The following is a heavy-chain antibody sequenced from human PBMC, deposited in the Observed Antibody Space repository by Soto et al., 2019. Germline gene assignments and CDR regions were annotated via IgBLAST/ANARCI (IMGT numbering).Heavy chain of an antibody. V-gene: IGHV4-34*01. CDR2: INHSGST. CDR1: GGSFSGYY. Sequence: SETVSLTCAVYGGSFSGYYWSWIRQPPGKGLEWIGEINHSGSTNYNPSLKSRVTISVDTSKNQFSLKLSSVTAADTAGYYCAIEIGFSGRYQFASRGPGTLVTVSS. J-gene: IGHJ4*02. CDR3: AIEIGFSGRYQFAS. D-gene: IGHD1-26*01.